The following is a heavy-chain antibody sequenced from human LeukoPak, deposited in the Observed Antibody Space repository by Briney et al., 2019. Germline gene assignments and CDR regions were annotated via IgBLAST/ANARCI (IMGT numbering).Heavy chain of an antibody. CDR1: GFTFSSYE. J-gene: IGHJ4*02. CDR3: AKDGKSISMIGVVRRGHYFDS. V-gene: IGHV3-48*03. CDR2: ISSSGSTI. Sequence: GGSLRLSCAASGFTFSSYEMNWVRQAPGKGLEWVSYISSSGSTIYYADSVKGRFTIPRDNSKNTLYLQMNSLRAEDTAVYYCAKDGKSISMIGVVRRGHYFDSWGQGTLVTVSS. D-gene: IGHD3-22*01.